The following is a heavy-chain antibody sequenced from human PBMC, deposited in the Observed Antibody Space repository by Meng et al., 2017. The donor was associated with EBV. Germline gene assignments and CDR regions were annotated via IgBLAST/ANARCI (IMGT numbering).Heavy chain of an antibody. D-gene: IGHD3-22*01. CDR1: GYTFTSYA. J-gene: IGHJ4*02. V-gene: IGHV7-4-1*02. CDR2: INTNTGNP. Sequence: VDLVQSGSELKKPGASVKVSCKASGYTFTSYAMNWVRQAPGQGLEWMGWINTNTGNPTYAQGFTGRFVFSLDTSVSTAYPQISSLKAEDTAVYYCAREGVGYYDSSGLSSYFDYWGQGTLVTVSS. CDR3: AREGVGYYDSSGLSSYFDY.